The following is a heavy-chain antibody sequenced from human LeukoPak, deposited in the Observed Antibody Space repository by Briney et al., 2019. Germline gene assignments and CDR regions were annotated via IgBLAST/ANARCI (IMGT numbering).Heavy chain of an antibody. CDR3: ARSGPILRYFDWLSRQ. Sequence: GSSVKVSCKASGGTFISYAISWVRQAPGQGLEWMGGIIPIFGTANYAQKFQGRVTITADESTSTAYMELSSLRSEDTAVYYCARSGPILRYFDWLSRQWGQGTLVTVSS. V-gene: IGHV1-69*01. J-gene: IGHJ4*02. D-gene: IGHD3-9*01. CDR1: GGTFISYA. CDR2: IIPIFGTA.